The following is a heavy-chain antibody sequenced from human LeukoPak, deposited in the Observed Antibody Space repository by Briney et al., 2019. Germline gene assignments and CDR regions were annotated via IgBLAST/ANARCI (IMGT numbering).Heavy chain of an antibody. V-gene: IGHV4-4*07. CDR3: ARTYSNYGIDV. CDR2: IYSSGST. D-gene: IGHD4-11*01. CDR1: GGSISSYY. Sequence: SETLSLTCTVSGGSISSYYWSWIRQPAGKGLEWIGRIYSSGSTNYNPSLKSRVTMSVDTSKNQFFLKLTSVTAADTAVYYCARTYSNYGIDVWGKGTTVTVSS. J-gene: IGHJ6*04.